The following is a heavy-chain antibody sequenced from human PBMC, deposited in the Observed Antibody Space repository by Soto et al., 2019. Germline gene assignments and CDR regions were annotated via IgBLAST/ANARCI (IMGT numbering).Heavy chain of an antibody. Sequence: PSETLSLTCAVYGGSFSGYYWSWIRQPPGKGLEWIGEINHSGSTSYNPSLKSRVTISVDTSKNQFSLKLSSVTAADTAVYYCARGVDTAMVRYWAFDTWGQGTMVTVSS. V-gene: IGHV4-34*01. CDR3: ARGVDTAMVRYWAFDT. CDR2: INHSGST. CDR1: GGSFSGYY. J-gene: IGHJ3*02. D-gene: IGHD5-18*01.